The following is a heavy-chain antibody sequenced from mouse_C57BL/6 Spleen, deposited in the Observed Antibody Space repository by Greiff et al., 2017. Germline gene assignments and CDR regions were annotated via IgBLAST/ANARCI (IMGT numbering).Heavy chain of an antibody. CDR2: IWSGGSK. CDR3: ARKNWDYFDY. J-gene: IGHJ2*01. Sequence: VQLQQSGPGLVQPSQSLSITCTVSGFSLTSYGVRWVRQSPGKGLEWLGVIWSGGSKDYNAAFISRLSISKDNSKSQVFFKMNSLQADDTAIYYCARKNWDYFDYWGQGTPLTVSS. CDR1: GFSLTSYG. V-gene: IGHV2-2*01. D-gene: IGHD4-1*01.